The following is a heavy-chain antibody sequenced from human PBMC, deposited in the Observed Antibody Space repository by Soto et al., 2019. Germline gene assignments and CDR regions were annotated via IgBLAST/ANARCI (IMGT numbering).Heavy chain of an antibody. D-gene: IGHD5-18*01. CDR1: GFTFSTSL. CDR3: ARGYSPFDS. V-gene: IGHV3-7*03. Sequence: GGSLRLSCAASGFTFSTSLMSWVRQAPGKGLEWVANIKQDESEKYYVDSVKGRFTISRDDAENSVYLQMNSLRAEDTAVYYCARGYSPFDSWGQGTMVTVYS. J-gene: IGHJ4*02. CDR2: IKQDESEK.